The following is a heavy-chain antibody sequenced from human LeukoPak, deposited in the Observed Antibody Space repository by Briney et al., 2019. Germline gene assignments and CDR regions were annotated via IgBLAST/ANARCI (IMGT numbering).Heavy chain of an antibody. Sequence: PSETLSLTCTVSGGSISSGGYYWSWIRQHPGKGLEWIGYIYYSGSTYYNPSLKSRVTISVDTSKNQFSLKLSSVTAADTAVYYCARGTYYYDSSGSWPLTFDYWGQGTLVTVSS. CDR3: ARGTYYYDSSGSWPLTFDY. D-gene: IGHD3-22*01. V-gene: IGHV4-31*03. J-gene: IGHJ4*02. CDR2: IYYSGST. CDR1: GGSISSGGYY.